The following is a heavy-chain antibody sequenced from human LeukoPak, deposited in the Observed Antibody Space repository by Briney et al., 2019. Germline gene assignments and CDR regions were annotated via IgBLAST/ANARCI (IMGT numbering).Heavy chain of an antibody. CDR1: GYTFTGYY. Sequence: ASVKVSCKSSGYTFTGYYIHRVRQAPGQGLEWMDWINPNSGVTKCAQKFQGRVAMTRDTSTSTVYMELSSLRSEDTAVYYCARIRYSSGWYGSDYWGQGTLVTVSS. D-gene: IGHD6-19*01. V-gene: IGHV1-2*02. CDR3: ARIRYSSGWYGSDY. J-gene: IGHJ4*02. CDR2: INPNSGVT.